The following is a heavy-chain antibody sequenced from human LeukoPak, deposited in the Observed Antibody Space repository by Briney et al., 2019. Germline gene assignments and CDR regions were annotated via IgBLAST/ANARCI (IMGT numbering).Heavy chain of an antibody. CDR2: TYYRSKWYN. Sequence: SQTLSLTCAISGDSASSNSAAWNWIRQSPSRGLEWLGRTYYRSKWYNDYAVSVKSRITINPDTSKNQFSLQLNSVTPEDTAVYYCASSNYYDSSGYFGLDAFDIWGQGTMVTVSS. V-gene: IGHV6-1*01. J-gene: IGHJ3*02. D-gene: IGHD3-22*01. CDR3: ASSNYYDSSGYFGLDAFDI. CDR1: GDSASSNSAA.